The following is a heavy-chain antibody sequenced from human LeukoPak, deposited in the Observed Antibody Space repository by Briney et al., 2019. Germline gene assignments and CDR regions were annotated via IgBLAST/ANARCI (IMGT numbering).Heavy chain of an antibody. Sequence: GGSLRLSCGASGFTFSDYAMSWVRQAPGKGLEWVSGIFGSGGSAHYADSVKGRFTISRDNSKNTVYLEMNSLGVEDTAVYYCAKTTVGYSSGRFPGWPADCWGQGTLVTVSS. D-gene: IGHD2-15*01. CDR3: AKTTVGYSSGRFPGWPADC. V-gene: IGHV3-23*01. J-gene: IGHJ4*02. CDR2: IFGSGGSA. CDR1: GFTFSDYA.